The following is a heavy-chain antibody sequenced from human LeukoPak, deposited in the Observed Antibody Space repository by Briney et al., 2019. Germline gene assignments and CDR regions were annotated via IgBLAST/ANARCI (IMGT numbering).Heavy chain of an antibody. Sequence: SETLSLTCAVYGGSFSGYYWSWIRQPPGKGLEWIGEINHSGSTNYNPSLKSRVTISVDTSKNQFSLKLSSVTAADTAVYYCARSALIDYDFWSGYYTXLPDYWGQGTLVTVS. J-gene: IGHJ4*02. V-gene: IGHV4-34*01. CDR3: ARSALIDYDFWSGYYTXLPDY. D-gene: IGHD3-3*01. CDR2: INHSGST. CDR1: GGSFSGYY.